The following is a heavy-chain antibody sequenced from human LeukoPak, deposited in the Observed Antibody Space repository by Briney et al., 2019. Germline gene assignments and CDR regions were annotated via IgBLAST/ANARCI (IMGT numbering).Heavy chain of an antibody. V-gene: IGHV3-9*01. D-gene: IGHD3-22*01. CDR3: AKDLKLYYYDSSGFDY. J-gene: IGHJ4*02. Sequence: GGSLRLSCTASGFTFDDYAMHWVRQAPGKGLERDSGISWNSGSIGYADSVQGRFTISRDNANNSLYLQMNSLRAEDTALYYCAKDLKLYYYDSSGFDYWGQGTLVTVSS. CDR1: GFTFDDYA. CDR2: ISWNSGSI.